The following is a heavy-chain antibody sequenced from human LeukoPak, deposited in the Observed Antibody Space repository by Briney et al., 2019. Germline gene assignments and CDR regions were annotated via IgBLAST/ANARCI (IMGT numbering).Heavy chain of an antibody. CDR2: IYYSGST. D-gene: IGHD5-18*01. Sequence: SSETLSLTCTVSGGSISSSSYYWGWIRQPPGKGLEWIGSIYYSGSTYYNPSLKSRVTISVDTSKNQFSLKLSSVTAADTAVYYCARSTSSRQLWFDYWGQGTLVTVSS. J-gene: IGHJ4*02. CDR3: ARSTSSRQLWFDY. CDR1: GGSISSSSYY. V-gene: IGHV4-39*07.